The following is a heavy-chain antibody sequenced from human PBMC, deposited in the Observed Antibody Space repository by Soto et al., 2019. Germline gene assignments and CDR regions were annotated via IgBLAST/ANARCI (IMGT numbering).Heavy chain of an antibody. Sequence: QITLKESGPTLVKPTQTLTLTCTFSGFSLSTSGVGVGWIRQPPGKALEWLALIYWDDDKRYSPSLKTRLTSTQEPSKNQVVLTMTNMEPVDTATYYCANRPRYCSGGSCFRPVYAFDIWGQGTMVTVSS. J-gene: IGHJ3*02. CDR3: ANRPRYCSGGSCFRPVYAFDI. CDR2: IYWDDDK. CDR1: GFSLSTSGVG. V-gene: IGHV2-5*02. D-gene: IGHD2-15*01.